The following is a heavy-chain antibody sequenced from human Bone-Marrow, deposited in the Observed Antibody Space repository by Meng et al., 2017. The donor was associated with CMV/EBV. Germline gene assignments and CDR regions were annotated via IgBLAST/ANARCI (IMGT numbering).Heavy chain of an antibody. J-gene: IGHJ4*02. CDR2: ISSSSSYI. CDR1: GFTFSSYS. Sequence: GESLKISCAASGFTFSSYSMNWVRQAPGKGLEWVSSISSSSSYIYYADSVKGRFTISRDNAKNSLYLQMNGLRAEDTAVYYCARVEESYYYDSSGYSDYWGQGTLVTVSS. V-gene: IGHV3-21*01. CDR3: ARVEESYYYDSSGYSDY. D-gene: IGHD3-22*01.